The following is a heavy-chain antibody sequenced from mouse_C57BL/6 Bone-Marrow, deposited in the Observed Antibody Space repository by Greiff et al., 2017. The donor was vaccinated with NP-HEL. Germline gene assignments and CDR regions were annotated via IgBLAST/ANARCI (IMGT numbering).Heavy chain of an antibody. V-gene: IGHV14-4*01. CDR1: GFNIKDDY. Sequence: EVQRVESGAELVRPGASVKLSCTASGFNIKDDYMHWVKQRPEQGLEWIGWIDPENGDTEYASKFQGKATITADTSSNTAYLQLSSLTSEDTAVYYCTTDGYSYYFDYWGQGTTLTVSS. D-gene: IGHD2-3*01. CDR2: IDPENGDT. CDR3: TTDGYSYYFDY. J-gene: IGHJ2*01.